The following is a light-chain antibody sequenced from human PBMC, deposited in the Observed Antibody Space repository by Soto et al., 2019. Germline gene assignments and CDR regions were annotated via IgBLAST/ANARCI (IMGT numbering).Light chain of an antibody. CDR2: EDD. CDR1: SGNIVSNY. Sequence: NFMLTQPHSVSGSPGQTVTISCTRSSGNIVSNYVQWYQQRPGSSPPTVIFEDDDRPSGVPDRFSASLDTSTNSASLTISGLKPADEDAYYCQSYDADILIFGGGTKLTVL. V-gene: IGLV6-57*01. CDR3: QSYDADILI. J-gene: IGLJ2*01.